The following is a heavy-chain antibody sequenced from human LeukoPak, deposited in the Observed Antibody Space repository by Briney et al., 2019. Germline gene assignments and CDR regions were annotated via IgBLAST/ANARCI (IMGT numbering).Heavy chain of an antibody. CDR3: ARGDYDFWSGYSVYFDY. V-gene: IGHV1-18*01. Sequence: GASVKVSCKASGYTFLNYGISWVRQAPGQGLEWMGWTGPYNGNTNYAYKLQGRVTLTTDPSTSTAYMELSSLRSEDTAVYYCARGDYDFWSGYSVYFDYWGQGTLVTVSS. D-gene: IGHD3-3*01. CDR1: GYTFLNYG. CDR2: TGPYNGNT. J-gene: IGHJ4*02.